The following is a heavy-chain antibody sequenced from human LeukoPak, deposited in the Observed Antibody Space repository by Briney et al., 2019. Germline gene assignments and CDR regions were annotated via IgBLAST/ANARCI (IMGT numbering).Heavy chain of an antibody. D-gene: IGHD3-22*01. CDR2: ISGSGGST. J-gene: IGHJ1*01. CDR3: ASPTQYYDRPIYH. V-gene: IGHV3-23*01. CDR1: GFTFSTYW. Sequence: GGSLRLSCSASGFTFSTYWMSWVRQAPGKGLEWVSAISGSGGSTYYADSVKGRFTISRDNSKKMLHLQMNSLRAEDTAVYYCASPTQYYDRPIYHWGQGTLVTVSS.